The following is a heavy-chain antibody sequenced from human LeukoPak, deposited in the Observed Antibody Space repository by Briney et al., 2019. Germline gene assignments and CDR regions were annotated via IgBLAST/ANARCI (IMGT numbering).Heavy chain of an antibody. Sequence: SETLSLTCSVSDGAITGFSWSWIRQPPGQELVWIGDIYNSGATNYNPSLQGRVTLSVDTSKDQFSLKLTSVTAADTAVYFCARGGYYGSGNDFRFDPWGQGTLVTVSS. J-gene: IGHJ5*02. CDR3: ARGGYYGSGNDFRFDP. D-gene: IGHD3-10*01. V-gene: IGHV4-59*01. CDR2: IYNSGAT. CDR1: DGAITGFS.